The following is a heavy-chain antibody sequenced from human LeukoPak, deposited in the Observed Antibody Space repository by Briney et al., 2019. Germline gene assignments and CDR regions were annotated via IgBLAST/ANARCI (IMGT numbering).Heavy chain of an antibody. J-gene: IGHJ4*02. CDR3: ARVYYDILTGMPSYYFDY. Sequence: ASVKVSCKASGYTFTSYDINWVRQATGQGLEWMGWMNPNSGNTGYAQKFQGRVTMTRNTSISTAYMELSSLRSEDTAVYYCARVYYDILTGMPSYYFDYWGQGTLVTVSS. D-gene: IGHD3-9*01. V-gene: IGHV1-8*01. CDR1: GYTFTSYD. CDR2: MNPNSGNT.